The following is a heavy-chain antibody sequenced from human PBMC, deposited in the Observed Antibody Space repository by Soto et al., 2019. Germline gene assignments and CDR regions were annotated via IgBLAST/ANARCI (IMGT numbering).Heavy chain of an antibody. J-gene: IGHJ3*02. CDR1: GDSINNYS. D-gene: IGHD3-10*01. V-gene: IGHV4-4*07. CDR2: IYTSGTT. CDR3: AGYNYGSYAFDI. Sequence: SETLSLTCTVSGDSINNYSWSWIRQPAGKGLEWIGRIYTSGTTNYNPSLKSRITMSVDTSKNQFSLKLSSVTAADTAVYYCAGYNYGSYAFDIWGQGTMVTVSS.